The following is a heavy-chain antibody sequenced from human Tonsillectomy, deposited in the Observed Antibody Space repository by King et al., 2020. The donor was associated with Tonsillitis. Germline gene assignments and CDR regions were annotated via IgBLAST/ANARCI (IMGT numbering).Heavy chain of an antibody. D-gene: IGHD3-3*01. V-gene: IGHV3-23*04. J-gene: IGHJ4*02. CDR3: AKDLGRSYDFWSGYYPFDY. CDR1: GFTYSSYA. Sequence: VQLVESGGGLVQPGRSLRLSCAASGFTYSSYAMSWVRQAPGKGLEWVSAISGSGGSTYYADSVKGRFTISRDNSKNTLYVKMNSLRAEDTAVYYCAKDLGRSYDFWSGYYPFDYWGQGTLVTVSS. CDR2: ISGSGGST.